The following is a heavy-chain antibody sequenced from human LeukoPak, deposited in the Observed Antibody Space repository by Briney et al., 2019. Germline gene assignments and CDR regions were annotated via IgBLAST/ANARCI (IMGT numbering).Heavy chain of an antibody. J-gene: IGHJ4*02. V-gene: IGHV1-18*01. D-gene: IGHD3-3*01. CDR2: ISAYNGNT. CDR3: ARDRGFWSGYDFDY. CDR1: GYTFTSYG. Sequence: ASVKLSFKASGYTFTSYGISWVRQAPGQGLEWMGWISAYNGNTNYAQKLQGRVTMTTDTSTSTAYMELRSLRSDDTAVYYCARDRGFWSGYDFDYWGQGTLVTVSS.